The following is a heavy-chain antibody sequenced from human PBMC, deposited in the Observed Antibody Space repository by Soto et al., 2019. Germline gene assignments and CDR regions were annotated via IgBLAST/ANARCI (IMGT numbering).Heavy chain of an antibody. CDR3: ARDAIFHSSGYYDY. CDR2: IYYSGST. D-gene: IGHD3-22*01. CDR1: GGSISSGGYY. Sequence: SETLSLTCTVSGGSISSGGYYWSWIRQHPGKGLEWIGYIYYSGSTYYNPSLKSRVTISVDTSKNQFSLKLSSVTAADTAVYYCARDAIFHSSGYYDYWGQGTLVTVSS. J-gene: IGHJ4*02. V-gene: IGHV4-31*03.